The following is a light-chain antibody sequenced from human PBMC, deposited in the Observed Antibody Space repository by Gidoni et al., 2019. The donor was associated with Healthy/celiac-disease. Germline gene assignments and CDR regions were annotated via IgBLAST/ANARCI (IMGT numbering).Light chain of an antibody. CDR2: DAS. V-gene: IGKV1-13*02. CDR3: QQFNSYPT. CDR1: QGISSA. J-gene: IGKJ4*01. Sequence: AIQLPQSPSSLSASVGDRVTITCRASQGISSALAWYQQKPGKAPKLLIYDASSLESGVPSRFSGSGSGTDFTLTISSLQPEDFATYYCQQFNSYPTFGGXTKVEIK.